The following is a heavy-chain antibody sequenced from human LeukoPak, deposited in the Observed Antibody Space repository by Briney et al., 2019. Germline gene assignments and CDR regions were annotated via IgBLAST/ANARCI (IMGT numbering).Heavy chain of an antibody. J-gene: IGHJ4*02. D-gene: IGHD3-10*01. CDR1: GFTFSSYE. CDR3: ARVRGSGKGEFDY. CDR2: ISSSGSTI. Sequence: GGSLRLSCAAPGFTFSSYEMNWVRQAPGKGREWVSYISSSGSTIYYADSVKGRFTISRDNAKNSLYLQMNSLRAEDTAVYYCARVRGSGKGEFDYWGQGTLVTVSS. V-gene: IGHV3-48*03.